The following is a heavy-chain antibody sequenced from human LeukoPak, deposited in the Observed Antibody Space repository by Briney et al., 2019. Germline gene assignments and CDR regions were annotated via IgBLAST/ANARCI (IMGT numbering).Heavy chain of an antibody. CDR2: IRYDGSNK. Sequence: GGSLRLSCAASGFTFSSYIMSWVRQAPGKGLEWVAFIRYDGSNKYYADSVKGRFTISRDNSKNTLYLQMNSLRDEDTAVYYCAKDSPVTTTIQGYFDYWGQGTLVTVSS. CDR1: GFTFSSYI. D-gene: IGHD2-21*02. J-gene: IGHJ4*02. CDR3: AKDSPVTTTIQGYFDY. V-gene: IGHV3-30*02.